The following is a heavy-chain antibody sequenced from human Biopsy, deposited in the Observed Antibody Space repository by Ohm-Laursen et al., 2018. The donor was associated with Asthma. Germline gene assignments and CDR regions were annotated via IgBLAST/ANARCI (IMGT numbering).Heavy chain of an antibody. CDR2: INGKSNSI. Sequence: SLRLSCTASGFTFSDYYISWNRQAPGKGLEWISYINGKSNSIEYADSVKGRFTISRDNAKNSLYLQMNSLRAEDTAVYYCARDSYSSGLYDDFESWGQGTLVTVSS. V-gene: IGHV3-11*01. CDR1: GFTFSDYY. D-gene: IGHD6-19*01. CDR3: ARDSYSSGLYDDFES. J-gene: IGHJ4*02.